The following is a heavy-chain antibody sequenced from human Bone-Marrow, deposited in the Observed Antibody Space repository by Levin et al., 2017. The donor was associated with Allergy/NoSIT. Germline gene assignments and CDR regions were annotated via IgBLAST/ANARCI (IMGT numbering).Heavy chain of an antibody. D-gene: IGHD5-12*01. CDR2: ISSSGGST. Sequence: GGSLRLSCGTSGFTLSNYGMTWVRQAPGKGLEWVASISSSGGSTSYADSVKGRFTISRDNSNNTVHLEMNSLRGEDTTVFYCARRQSSGYSYDLWGQGILVTVSS. CDR1: GFTLSNYG. J-gene: IGHJ5*02. CDR3: ARRQSSGYSYDL. V-gene: IGHV3-23*01.